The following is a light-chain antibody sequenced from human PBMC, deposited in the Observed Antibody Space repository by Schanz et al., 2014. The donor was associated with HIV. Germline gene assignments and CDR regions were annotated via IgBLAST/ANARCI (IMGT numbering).Light chain of an antibody. CDR2: NNN. Sequence: QSVLTQPPSASGTPGQRVTISCSGSSSNIGSNTVNWYQQLPGTAPKVLIYNNNQRPSGVPDRFSGSKSGTSASLAISGLRSEDEANYYCATWDDSLRGRVFGGGTKLTVL. CDR3: ATWDDSLRGRV. V-gene: IGLV1-44*01. CDR1: SSNIGSNT. J-gene: IGLJ3*02.